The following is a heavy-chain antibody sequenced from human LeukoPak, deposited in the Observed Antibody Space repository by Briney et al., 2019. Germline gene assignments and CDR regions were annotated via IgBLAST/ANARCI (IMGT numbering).Heavy chain of an antibody. CDR3: ARVPPIAAAGTGWFDP. J-gene: IGHJ5*02. Sequence: GASVKVSCKASGYTFTSYGISWVRQAPGQGLEWMGWISAYNGNTNYAQKLQGRVTMTTDTSTSTAYMELRSLRSDGTAVYYCARVPPIAAAGTGWFDPWGQGTLVTVSS. V-gene: IGHV1-18*01. D-gene: IGHD6-13*01. CDR2: ISAYNGNT. CDR1: GYTFTSYG.